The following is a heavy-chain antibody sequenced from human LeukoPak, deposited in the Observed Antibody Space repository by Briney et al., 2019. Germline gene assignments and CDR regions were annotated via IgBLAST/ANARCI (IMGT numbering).Heavy chain of an antibody. CDR2: IIPIFGTA. CDR3: ARAPAGYSSSSPFDY. CDR1: GGTFSSYA. Sequence: SVKVSCKASGGTFSSYAISWVRQASGQGLGWMGGIIPIFGTANYAQKFQGRVTITADESTSTAYMELSSLRSEDTAVYYCARAPAGYSSSSPFDYWGQGTLVTVSS. J-gene: IGHJ4*02. V-gene: IGHV1-69*01. D-gene: IGHD6-6*01.